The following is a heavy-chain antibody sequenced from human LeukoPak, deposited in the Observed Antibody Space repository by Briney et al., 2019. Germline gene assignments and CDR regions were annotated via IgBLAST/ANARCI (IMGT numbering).Heavy chain of an antibody. CDR2: ISAYNGNT. CDR1: GYTFTSYG. Sequence: ASVKVSCKASGYTFTSYGISWVRQAPGQGLEWMGWISAYNGNTNYAQKLQGRVTMTTDTSTSTAYMELRSLRSDDTVVYYCARDPMYYYGSGSNTHFDYWGQGTLVTVSS. V-gene: IGHV1-18*01. J-gene: IGHJ4*02. CDR3: ARDPMYYYGSGSNTHFDY. D-gene: IGHD3-10*01.